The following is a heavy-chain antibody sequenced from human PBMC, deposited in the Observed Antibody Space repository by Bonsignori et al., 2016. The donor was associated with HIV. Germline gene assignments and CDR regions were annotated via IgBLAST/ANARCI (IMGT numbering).Heavy chain of an antibody. D-gene: IGHD5-24*01. CDR3: ARDRMATINTFDY. CDR1: GGSISSYY. V-gene: IGHV4-4*07. CDR2: IYTSGST. Sequence: GSLRLSCTVSGGSISSYYWSWIRQPAGKGLEWIGRIYTSGSTNYNPSLKSRVTMSVDTSKNQFSLKLSSVTAADTAVYYCARDRMATINTFDYWGQGTLVTVSS. J-gene: IGHJ4*02.